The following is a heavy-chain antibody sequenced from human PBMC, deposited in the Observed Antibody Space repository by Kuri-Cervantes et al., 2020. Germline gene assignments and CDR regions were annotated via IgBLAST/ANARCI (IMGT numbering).Heavy chain of an antibody. CDR1: GGSISSYY. J-gene: IGHJ4*02. D-gene: IGHD3-10*01. CDR2: IYYSGST. CDR3: ARLWLERTFDY. V-gene: IGHV4-39*01. Sequence: SETLSLTCTVSGGSISSYYWGWIRQPPGKGLEWIGSIYYSGSTYYNPSLKSRVTISVDTSKNQFSLKLSSVTAADTAVYYCARLWLERTFDYWGQGTLVTVPQ.